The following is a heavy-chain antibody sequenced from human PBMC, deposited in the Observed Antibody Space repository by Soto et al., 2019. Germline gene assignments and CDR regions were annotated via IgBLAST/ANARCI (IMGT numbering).Heavy chain of an antibody. J-gene: IGHJ4*02. CDR3: AKLGRYSSGWPDY. CDR2: ISGSAGST. D-gene: IGHD6-19*01. Sequence: EVQLLESGGGLVQPGGSLRLSCAASGFTFTSYGMTWVRQAPGKGLEWVSSISGSAGSTYYADSVKGRFTISRDNSKNTLYLQMNSLRAEDTAVYYCAKLGRYSSGWPDYWGQGTLVTVSS. CDR1: GFTFTSYG. V-gene: IGHV3-23*01.